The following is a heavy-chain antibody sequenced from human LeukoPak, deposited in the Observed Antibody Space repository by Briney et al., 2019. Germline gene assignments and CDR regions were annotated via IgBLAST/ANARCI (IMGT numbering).Heavy chain of an antibody. J-gene: IGHJ3*02. CDR3: ASPTGNLGYCSSTSCYESAFDI. D-gene: IGHD2-2*01. CDR1: GFTFSSYA. V-gene: IGHV3-30*04. CDR2: ISYDGSNK. Sequence: PGGSLRLSCAASGFTFSSYAMHWVRQAPGKGLEWVAVISYDGSNKYYADSVKGRFTISRDNSKNTLYLQMNSLRAEDTAVYYCASPTGNLGYCSSTSCYESAFDIWGQGTMVTASS.